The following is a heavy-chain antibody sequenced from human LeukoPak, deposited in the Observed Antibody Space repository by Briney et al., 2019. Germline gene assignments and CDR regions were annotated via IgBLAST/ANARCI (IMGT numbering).Heavy chain of an antibody. CDR1: GGSFSGYY. Sequence: MTSETLSLTCAVYGGSFSGYYWSWIRQPPGKGLEWIGEINHSGSTNYNPSLKSRVTISVDTSKNQFSLKLSSVTAADTAAYYCAGHHPRNTVDFWGQGTLVTVSS. J-gene: IGHJ4*02. CDR2: INHSGST. CDR3: AGHHPRNTVDF. V-gene: IGHV4-34*01. D-gene: IGHD2/OR15-2a*01.